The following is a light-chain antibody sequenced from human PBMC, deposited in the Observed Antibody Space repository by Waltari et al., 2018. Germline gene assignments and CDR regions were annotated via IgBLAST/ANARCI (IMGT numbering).Light chain of an antibody. CDR1: DIRDKT. CDR2: DDT. Sequence: YELTQPPSVSVAPGKTAKITCAGRDIRDKTVHWYQQKSGQAPVLVIYDDTVRPSGLPARTSGADTAHLAIAAVEAGDEAVYCCQVWDASGDHPVFGGGTRLTVL. J-gene: IGLJ2*01. V-gene: IGLV3-21*03. CDR3: QVWDASGDHPV.